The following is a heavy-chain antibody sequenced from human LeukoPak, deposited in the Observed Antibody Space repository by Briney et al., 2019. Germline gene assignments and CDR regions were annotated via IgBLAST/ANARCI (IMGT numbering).Heavy chain of an antibody. J-gene: IGHJ3*02. Sequence: SETLSLTCAVYGGSFSGYYWSWIRQPPGKGLEWIGEINHSGSTNYNPSLKSRVTISVDTSKNQFSLKLSSVTAADTAVYYCARSITMVRGVTGGIWGQGTMVTVSS. D-gene: IGHD3-10*01. CDR2: INHSGST. V-gene: IGHV4-34*01. CDR1: GGSFSGYY. CDR3: ARSITMVRGVTGGI.